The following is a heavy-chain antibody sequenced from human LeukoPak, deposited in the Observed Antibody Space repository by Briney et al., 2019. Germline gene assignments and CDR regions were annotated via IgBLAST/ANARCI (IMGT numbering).Heavy chain of an antibody. V-gene: IGHV4-39*01. CDR2: IYYSGST. CDR1: GGSVSSSSYY. CDR3: ARPNYYYYYMDV. J-gene: IGHJ6*03. Sequence: PSETLSLTCPVSGGSVSSSSYYWGWIRQPPGKGLEWIGSIYYSGSTYYNPSLKSRVSISVDTSKHQFSLKLSSVTAADTAVHYCARPNYYYYYMDVWGKGTTVTVSS.